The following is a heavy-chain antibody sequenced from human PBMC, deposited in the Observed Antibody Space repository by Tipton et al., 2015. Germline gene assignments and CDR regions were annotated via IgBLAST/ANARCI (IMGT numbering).Heavy chain of an antibody. Sequence: SLRLSCAASGFTFCSYMMNWVRQAPGKGLEWVSSISSGGHFIYYADSVKGRFTISRDNTKNSLYLQMNSLRAEDTAVYYCATVDTTKSGYFDYWGQGTLVTVSS. V-gene: IGHV3-21*01. CDR3: ATVDTTKSGYFDY. CDR1: GFTFCSYM. J-gene: IGHJ4*02. CDR2: ISSGGHFI. D-gene: IGHD5-18*01.